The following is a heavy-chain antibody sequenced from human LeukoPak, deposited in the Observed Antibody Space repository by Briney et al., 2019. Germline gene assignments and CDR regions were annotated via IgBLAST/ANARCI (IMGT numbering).Heavy chain of an antibody. CDR1: GFTFSSYW. D-gene: IGHD3-22*01. CDR2: ISSSSSYI. CDR3: ARATYYYDSSGYYLNDAFDI. Sequence: GGSLRLPCAASGFTFSSYWMHWDRQAPGKGLEWVSSISSSSSYIYYADSVKGRFTISRDNAKNSLYLQMNSLRAEDTAVYYCARATYYYDSSGYYLNDAFDIWGQGTMVTVSS. V-gene: IGHV3-21*01. J-gene: IGHJ3*02.